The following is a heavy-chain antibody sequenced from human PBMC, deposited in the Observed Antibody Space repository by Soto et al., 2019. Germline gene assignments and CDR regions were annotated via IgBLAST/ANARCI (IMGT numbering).Heavy chain of an antibody. Sequence: GGSLRLSCAASGFTFSSYGMHWVRQAPGKGLEWVAVIWYDGSNKYYADSVKGRFTISRDNSKNTLYLQMNSLRAEDTAVYYCARGAYCGGDCYSFYYYYGMDVWGQGTTVTVSS. CDR2: IWYDGSNK. D-gene: IGHD2-21*02. CDR3: ARGAYCGGDCYSFYYYYGMDV. V-gene: IGHV3-33*01. J-gene: IGHJ6*02. CDR1: GFTFSSYG.